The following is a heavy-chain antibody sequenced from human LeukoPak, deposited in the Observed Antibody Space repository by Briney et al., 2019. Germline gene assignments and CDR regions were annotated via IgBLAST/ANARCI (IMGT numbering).Heavy chain of an antibody. V-gene: IGHV3-48*03. CDR2: TTSSGSTI. Sequence: GGSQRLSCAASGFTFSSYEMNWVRQAPGKGLEWVSYTTSSGSTIYYADSVKGRFTISRDNAKNSLYLQMNSLRAEDTAVYYCARAYVSGSYYYYYMDVWGKGTTVTISS. D-gene: IGHD3-10*01. CDR3: ARAYVSGSYYYYYMDV. J-gene: IGHJ6*03. CDR1: GFTFSSYE.